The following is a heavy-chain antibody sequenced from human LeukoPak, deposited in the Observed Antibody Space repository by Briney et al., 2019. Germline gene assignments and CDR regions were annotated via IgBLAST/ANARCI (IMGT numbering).Heavy chain of an antibody. Sequence: GGSLRLSCAASGFIFSSSEMNWMRQAPGKGLEWLSSISGSSTSIYYADSVKGRFTISRDNVKNLLYLQMNSLRDEDTAVYYCDYHGNWGQGTLVTVSS. V-gene: IGHV3-48*02. CDR1: GFIFSSSE. CDR2: ISGSSTSI. J-gene: IGHJ4*02. D-gene: IGHD3-10*01. CDR3: DYHGN.